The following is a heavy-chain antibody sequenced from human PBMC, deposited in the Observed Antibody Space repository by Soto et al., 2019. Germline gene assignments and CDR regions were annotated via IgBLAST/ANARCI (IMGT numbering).Heavy chain of an antibody. CDR3: ARGSMAVVITPFDY. V-gene: IGHV4-31*03. CDR1: GGSIRSAGHY. J-gene: IGHJ4*02. Sequence: PSETLSLTCTASGGSIRSAGHYWSWIRQHPGKGLEWIGYINHSGTTFYNPSLKSRLTISVDTSENQFSLKLSSVTAADTAVYYCARGSMAVVITPFDYWGQGTLVTVSS. CDR2: INHSGTT. D-gene: IGHD3-22*01.